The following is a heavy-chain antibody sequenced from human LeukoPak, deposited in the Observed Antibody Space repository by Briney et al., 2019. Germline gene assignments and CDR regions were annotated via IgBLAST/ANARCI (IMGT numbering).Heavy chain of an antibody. V-gene: IGHV3-64*01. CDR2: LSSNGGST. J-gene: IGHJ4*02. CDR3: ARGYSGYDRKLDY. D-gene: IGHD5-12*01. Sequence: GGSLRLSGAASGFTFSSYAMHWVRQAPGKGLEYVSALSSNGGSTYYANSVKGRFTISRDNSKNTLYLQMGSLRAEDMTVYYCARGYSGYDRKLDYWGQGTLVTVSS. CDR1: GFTFSSYA.